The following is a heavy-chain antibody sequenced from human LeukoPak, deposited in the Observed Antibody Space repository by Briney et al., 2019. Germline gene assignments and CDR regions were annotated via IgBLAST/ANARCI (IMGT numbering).Heavy chain of an antibody. V-gene: IGHV4-4*07. J-gene: IGHJ4*02. CDR3: GRGGPLVDY. CDR2: IYSSGTT. Sequence: TSETLSLTCTVSGGSINNFYWSWIRQPAGEGLQWIGRIYSSGTTHYNPSLKSRVTMSVDKSKNQFSLKLTSLTAADTAVYYCGRGGPLVDYWGPGTLVTASS. D-gene: IGHD3-16*01. CDR1: GGSINNFY.